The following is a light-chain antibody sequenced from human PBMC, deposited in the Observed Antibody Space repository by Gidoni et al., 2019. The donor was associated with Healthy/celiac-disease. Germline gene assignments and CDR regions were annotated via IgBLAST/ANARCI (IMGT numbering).Light chain of an antibody. V-gene: IGLV1-47*02. CDR3: AAWDDSLSGWV. CDR2: SNN. J-gene: IGLJ3*02. CDR1: SSKIGSNY. Sequence: QSVLTQPPSASGTPGQRVTISCSGSSSKIGSNYVYWYQQRPGTAPKLLIYSNNQRPSGVPDRFSGSKSGTSASLAISGLRSEDEADYYCAAWDDSLSGWVFGGGTKLTVL.